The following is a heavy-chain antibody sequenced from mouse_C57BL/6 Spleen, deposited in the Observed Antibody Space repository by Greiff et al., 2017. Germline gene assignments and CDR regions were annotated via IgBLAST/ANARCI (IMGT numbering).Heavy chain of an antibody. Sequence: EVKVVESGGGLVQPGGSMKLSCVASGFTFSNYWMNWVRQSPEKGLEWVAQIRLKSDNYATHYAESVKGRFTISRDDSKSSVYLQMNNLRAEDTGIYYCTGGGLRRGLAYWGQGTLVTVSA. CDR3: TGGGLRRGLAY. V-gene: IGHV6-3*01. CDR1: GFTFSNYW. J-gene: IGHJ3*01. CDR2: IRLKSDNYAT. D-gene: IGHD2-4*01.